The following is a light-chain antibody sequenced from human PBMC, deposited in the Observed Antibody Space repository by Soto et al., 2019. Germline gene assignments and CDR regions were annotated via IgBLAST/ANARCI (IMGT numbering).Light chain of an antibody. CDR1: QTITNY. CDR3: QPRYSSPWT. Sequence: DIQMTQSPSSLSASVGDRVTITCRASQTITNYLNWYQQKPGKAPKLLIYAASTLLFGVPSRFTGGGSGTDFTLTLDSRQPEDVATYFCQPRYSSPWTVGQGNKV. CDR2: AAS. V-gene: IGKV1-39*01. J-gene: IGKJ1*01.